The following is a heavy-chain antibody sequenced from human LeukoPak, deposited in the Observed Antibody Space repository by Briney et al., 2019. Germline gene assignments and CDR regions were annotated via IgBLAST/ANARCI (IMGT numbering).Heavy chain of an antibody. V-gene: IGHV3-33*01. CDR1: GFSFSNHG. Sequence: GGSLRLSCAASGFSFSNHGMHWVRQAPGKRLEWVAVIWDDGNNKRYANSVNGRFTISRDNSENTLYLQMNSLRAEDTAVYYCARVGSPYDSSGYYDAFDIWGQGTMVTVSS. CDR2: IWDDGNNK. J-gene: IGHJ3*02. CDR3: ARVGSPYDSSGYYDAFDI. D-gene: IGHD3-22*01.